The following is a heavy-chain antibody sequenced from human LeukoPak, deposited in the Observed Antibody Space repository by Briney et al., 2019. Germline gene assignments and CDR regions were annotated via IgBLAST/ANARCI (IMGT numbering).Heavy chain of an antibody. D-gene: IGHD3-22*01. J-gene: IGHJ4*02. V-gene: IGHV1-2*06. CDR1: GYTFTGYY. Sequence: GASVKVSCKAFGYTFTGYYMHWVRQAPGQGLEWMGRINPKSGGTSNEQKFQGRITMTRDTSINTAYMELSSLRSDDTAVYFCAREDDSSGYSHFDYWGQGTLDTVSS. CDR2: INPKSGGT. CDR3: AREDDSSGYSHFDY.